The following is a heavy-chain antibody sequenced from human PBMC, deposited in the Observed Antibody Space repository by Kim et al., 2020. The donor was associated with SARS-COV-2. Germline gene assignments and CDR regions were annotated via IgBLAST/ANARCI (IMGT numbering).Heavy chain of an antibody. CDR2: FDPEDGET. J-gene: IGHJ4*02. CDR1: GYTLTELS. V-gene: IGHV1-24*01. CDR3: AATYSGGRTEPEPSLFDY. Sequence: ASVKVSCKVSGYTLTELSMHWVRQAPGKGLEWMGGFDPEDGETIYAQKFQGRVTMTEDTSTDTAYMELSSLRSEDTAVYYCAATYSGGRTEPEPSLFDYWGQGTLVTVSS. D-gene: IGHD1-1*01.